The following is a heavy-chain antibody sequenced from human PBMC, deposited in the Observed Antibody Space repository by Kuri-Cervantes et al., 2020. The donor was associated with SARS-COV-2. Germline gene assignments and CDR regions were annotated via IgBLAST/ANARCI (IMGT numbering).Heavy chain of an antibody. V-gene: IGHV4-59*01. CDR3: ARATTYYDFWSGYSFDY. CDR1: GGSISSYY. CDR2: IYYSGST. Sequence: GSLRLSCTVSGGSISSYYWSWIRQPPGKGLEWIGYIYYSGSTNYNPSLKSRVIISVDTSKNQFSLKLSSVTAADTAVYYCARATTYYDFWSGYSFDYWGQGTLVTVSS. J-gene: IGHJ4*02. D-gene: IGHD3-3*01.